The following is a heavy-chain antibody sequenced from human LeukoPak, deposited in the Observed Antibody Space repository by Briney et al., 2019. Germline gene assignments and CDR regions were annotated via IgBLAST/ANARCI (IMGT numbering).Heavy chain of an antibody. CDR3: ARVRGFWSGYYYYYYGMDV. D-gene: IGHD3-3*01. CDR2: IYYSGST. CDR1: GGSISSSSYY. J-gene: IGHJ6*02. Sequence: SETLSLTCTVSGGSISSSSYYWGWIRQPPGKGLEWIGSIYYSGSTYYNPSLKSRVTISVDTSKNQFSLKLSSVTAADTAVYYCARVRGFWSGYYYYYYGMDVWGQGTTVTVSS. V-gene: IGHV4-39*07.